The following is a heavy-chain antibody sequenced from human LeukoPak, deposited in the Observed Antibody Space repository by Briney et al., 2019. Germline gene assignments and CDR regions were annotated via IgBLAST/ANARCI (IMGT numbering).Heavy chain of an antibody. V-gene: IGHV4-31*03. Sequence: SETLSLTCTVSGGSISSGGYYWSWIRQHPGKGLEWIGYIYYSGSTYYNPSLKSRVTISVDTSKNQFSLKLSSVTAADTAGYYCARGPGTLLWFGDNHYFDYWGQGTLVTVSS. CDR3: ARGPGTLLWFGDNHYFDY. J-gene: IGHJ4*02. D-gene: IGHD3-10*01. CDR1: GGSISSGGYY. CDR2: IYYSGST.